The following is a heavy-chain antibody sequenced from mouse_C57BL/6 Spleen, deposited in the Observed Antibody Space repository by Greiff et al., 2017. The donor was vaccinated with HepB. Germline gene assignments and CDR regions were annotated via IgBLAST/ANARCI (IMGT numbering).Heavy chain of an antibody. CDR3: ARDDYGSSYGGYFDV. J-gene: IGHJ1*03. CDR1: GYAFSSSW. V-gene: IGHV1-82*01. CDR2: IYPGDGDT. Sequence: VKLVESGPELVKPGASVKISCKASGYAFSSSWMNWVKQRPGKGLEWIGRIYPGDGDTNYNGKFKGKATLTADKSSSTAYMQLSSLTSEDSAVYFCARDDYGSSYGGYFDVWGTGTTVTVSS. D-gene: IGHD1-1*01.